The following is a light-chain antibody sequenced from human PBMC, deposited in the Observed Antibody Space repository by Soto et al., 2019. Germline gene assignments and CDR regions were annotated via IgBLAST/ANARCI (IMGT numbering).Light chain of an antibody. CDR3: AAWDDRLSADV. Sequence: QSVLTQSPSASGTPGQRVTISCSGGISNIGSNPVYWHQHLPGTAPKLLVYRNNQRPSGVPDRFSDSKSGTSAFLAISGLRSEDEADYYCAAWDDRLSADVFGTGTKVTVL. CDR2: RNN. CDR1: ISNIGSNP. V-gene: IGLV1-47*01. J-gene: IGLJ1*01.